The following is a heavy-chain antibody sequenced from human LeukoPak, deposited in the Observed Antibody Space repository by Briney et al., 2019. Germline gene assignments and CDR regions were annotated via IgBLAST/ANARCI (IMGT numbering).Heavy chain of an antibody. CDR2: INPNSGGT. V-gene: IGHV1-2*02. J-gene: IGHJ6*02. Sequence: ASVKVSCKASGYTFTGYYMHWVRQAPGQGLEWMGWINPNSGGTNYAQKFQGRVTITADKSTSTAYMELSSLRSEDTAVYYCARGGGITIFGVVISRSDMDVWGQGTTVTVSS. CDR3: ARGGGITIFGVVISRSDMDV. D-gene: IGHD3-3*01. CDR1: GYTFTGYY.